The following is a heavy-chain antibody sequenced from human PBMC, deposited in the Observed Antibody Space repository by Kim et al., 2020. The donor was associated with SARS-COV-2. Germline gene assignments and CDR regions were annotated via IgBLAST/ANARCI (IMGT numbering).Heavy chain of an antibody. CDR2: INPNSGGT. D-gene: IGHD6-19*01. J-gene: IGHJ4*02. CDR1: GYTFTGYY. CDR3: YSGYSSGWYIFDY. V-gene: IGHV1-2*02. Sequence: ASVKVSCKASGYTFTGYYMHWVRQAPGQGLEWMGWINPNSGGTNYAQKFQGRVTMTRDTSISTAYMELSRLRSDDTAVYYCYSGYSSGWYIFDYWGQGTLVTVSS.